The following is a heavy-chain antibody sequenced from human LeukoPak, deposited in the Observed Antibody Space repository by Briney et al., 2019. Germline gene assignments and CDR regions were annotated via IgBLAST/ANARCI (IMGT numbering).Heavy chain of an antibody. Sequence: GGSLRLSCAASGFTFSSYGVHWVRQAPGKGLEWVAVISYDGSNKYYADSVKGRFTISRDNSKNTLYLQMNSLRAEDTAVYYCATAYSSGWYYFDYWGQGTLVTVSS. CDR3: ATAYSSGWYYFDY. D-gene: IGHD6-19*01. CDR1: GFTFSSYG. V-gene: IGHV3-30*03. J-gene: IGHJ4*02. CDR2: ISYDGSNK.